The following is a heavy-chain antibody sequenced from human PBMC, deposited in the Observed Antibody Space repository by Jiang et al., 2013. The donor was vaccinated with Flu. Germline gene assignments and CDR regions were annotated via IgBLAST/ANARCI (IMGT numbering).Heavy chain of an antibody. CDR3: ARPGGQNWFDP. CDR2: IDPSDSYT. D-gene: IGHD3-16*01. J-gene: IGHJ5*02. Sequence: RIDPSDSYTNYSPSFQGHVTISGDKSISTAYLQWSSLKASDTAMYYCARPGGQNWFDPWGQGTLVTVSS. V-gene: IGHV5-10-1*01.